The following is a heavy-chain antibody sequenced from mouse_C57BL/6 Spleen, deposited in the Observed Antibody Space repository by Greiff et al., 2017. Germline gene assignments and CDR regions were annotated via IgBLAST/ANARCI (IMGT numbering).Heavy chain of an antibody. D-gene: IGHD1-1*01. CDR2: IDPTDDDT. V-gene: IGHV1-52*01. Sequence: QVQLQQSGAELVRPGSSVKLSCKASGYTFTSYWMHWVKQRPRQGLDWIGNIDPTDDDTHYNQKLKGKATLTVDKASSTAYMQFSSLTSEDSAVSYCARYDYCSSWLYFGYWGHGTTLTVSS. CDR3: ARYDYCSSWLYFGY. CDR1: GYTFTSYW. J-gene: IGHJ2*01.